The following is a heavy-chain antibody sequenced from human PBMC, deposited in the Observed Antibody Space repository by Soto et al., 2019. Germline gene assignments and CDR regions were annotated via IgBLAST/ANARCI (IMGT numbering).Heavy chain of an antibody. CDR3: ARARSTFDY. J-gene: IGHJ4*02. CDR1: GFTFSSYG. V-gene: IGHV3-33*01. Sequence: QVQLVESWGGVVQPGRSRRLSCAAFGFTFSSYGMHWVRQAPGKGLEWVAVIWYDGSNKYYADSVQGRFTISSDNSKNTLYLQMNSLRAEDTAVYYCARARSTFDYWGQGHLVTVSS. CDR2: IWYDGSNK. D-gene: IGHD1-26*01.